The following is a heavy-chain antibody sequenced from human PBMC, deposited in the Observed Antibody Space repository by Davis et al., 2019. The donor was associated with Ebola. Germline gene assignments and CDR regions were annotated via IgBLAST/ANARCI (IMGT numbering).Heavy chain of an antibody. CDR1: EYTFTNYY. CDR2: IAPTGGST. J-gene: IGHJ4*02. Sequence: ASVKVSCKASEYTFTNYYVHWVRQAPGQGLEWMGAIAPTGGSTIYAQKFQGRVTMTRDTSTSTVYMDLHSLRSEDTAVYYCARGFYNWNFQDYFDNWGQGTLVTVSS. D-gene: IGHD1-7*01. CDR3: ARGFYNWNFQDYFDN. V-gene: IGHV1-46*01.